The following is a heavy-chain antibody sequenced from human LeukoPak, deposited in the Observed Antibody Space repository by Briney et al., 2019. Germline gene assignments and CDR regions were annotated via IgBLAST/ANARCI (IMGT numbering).Heavy chain of an antibody. Sequence: GGSLRLSWAASGFTFSSYWMSWVRQAPGQGLEWVANIKQDGSEKYYVDSVKGRFTISRDNAKNSLYLQMNSLRAEDTAVYYCARAAYGDYFDYWGQGTLVTVSS. CDR1: GFTFSSYW. J-gene: IGHJ4*02. CDR3: ARAAYGDYFDY. CDR2: IKQDGSEK. D-gene: IGHD4-17*01. V-gene: IGHV3-7*01.